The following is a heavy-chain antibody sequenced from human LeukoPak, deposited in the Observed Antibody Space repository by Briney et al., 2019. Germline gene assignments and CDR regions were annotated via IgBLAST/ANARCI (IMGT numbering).Heavy chain of an antibody. CDR3: ASDGGYCSSTSCPQQYYYYYMDV. CDR2: IIPIFGTA. Sequence: ASVKVSCKASGGTFSSYAIGWVRQAPGQGLEWMGGIIPIFGTANYAQKFQGRVTITTDESTSTAYMELSSLRSEDTAVYYCASDGGYCSSTSCPQQYYYYYMDVWGKGTTVTVSS. D-gene: IGHD2-2*01. V-gene: IGHV1-69*05. CDR1: GGTFSSYA. J-gene: IGHJ6*03.